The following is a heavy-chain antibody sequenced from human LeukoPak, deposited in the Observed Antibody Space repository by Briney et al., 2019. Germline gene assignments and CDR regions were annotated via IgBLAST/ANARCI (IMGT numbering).Heavy chain of an antibody. CDR3: ARDVLRSLEWLPWRPYYYGMDV. D-gene: IGHD3-3*01. CDR2: INPSGGST. Sequence: ASVKVSCKVSGYTLTELSMHWVRQAPGQGLEWMGIINPSGGSTSYAQKFQGRVTMTRDTSTSTVYMELSSLRSEDTAVYYCARDVLRSLEWLPWRPYYYGMDVWGQGTTVTVSS. V-gene: IGHV1-46*01. CDR1: GYTLTELS. J-gene: IGHJ6*02.